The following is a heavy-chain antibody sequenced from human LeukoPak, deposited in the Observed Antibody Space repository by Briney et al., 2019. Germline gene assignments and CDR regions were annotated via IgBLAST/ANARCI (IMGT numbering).Heavy chain of an antibody. V-gene: IGHV3-23*01. CDR3: AKVGVLSDYGDYWYFDY. CDR1: GFSFSSYG. D-gene: IGHD4-17*01. CDR2: ISGSGGRT. J-gene: IGHJ4*02. Sequence: SGGSLRLSCAASGFSFSSYGMSWVRQAPGKGLEWVSAISGSGGRTNYADSVKGRFTISRDNSKNTLYLQMNSLRAEDTAVYYCAKVGVLSDYGDYWYFDYWGQGTLVTVSS.